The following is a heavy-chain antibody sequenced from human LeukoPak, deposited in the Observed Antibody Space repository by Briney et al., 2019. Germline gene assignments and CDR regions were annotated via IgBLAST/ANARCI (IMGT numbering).Heavy chain of an antibody. D-gene: IGHD6-13*01. Sequence: GGSLRLSCAASGFTFRSYWMTWVRKAQGRGLEWVANIKQDGSEKYYVDSVKGRFTISRDNAKNSLYLQMNSLRGEDTAVYYCARDQPGMAYWGQGTLVTVSS. CDR3: ARDQPGMAY. CDR2: IKQDGSEK. CDR1: GFTFRSYW. J-gene: IGHJ4*02. V-gene: IGHV3-7*03.